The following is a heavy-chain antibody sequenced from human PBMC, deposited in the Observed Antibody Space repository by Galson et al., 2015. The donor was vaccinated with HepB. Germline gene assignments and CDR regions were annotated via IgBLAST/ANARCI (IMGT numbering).Heavy chain of an antibody. V-gene: IGHV3-30*18. J-gene: IGHJ6*02. CDR3: AKDADIVVMVNPPYGMDV. CDR2: ISYDGSNK. D-gene: IGHD2-8*01. Sequence: SLRLSCAASGFTFSSYVMHWVRQAPGKGLEWVAVISYDGSNKYFADSVKGRFTVSRDNSKNTLYLQMNSLRAEDTAVYYCAKDADIVVMVNPPYGMDVWGQGTTVTVSS. CDR1: GFTFSSYV.